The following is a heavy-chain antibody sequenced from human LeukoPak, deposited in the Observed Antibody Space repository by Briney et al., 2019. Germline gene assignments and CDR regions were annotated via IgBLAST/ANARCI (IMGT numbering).Heavy chain of an antibody. D-gene: IGHD6-13*01. J-gene: IGHJ4*02. CDR2: ISGSGGAT. CDR3: ARGSQAGCSGSCSTNYFDY. V-gene: IGHV3-23*01. CDR1: GFIFSGHA. Sequence: GGSLRLSCAASGFIFSGHAMSWVRQAPGKGLEWVSAISGSGGATFYADSVRGRFTISRDNSKNTLYLQMNSLRAEDTAVYYCARGSQAGCSGSCSTNYFDYWGQGTLVTVSS.